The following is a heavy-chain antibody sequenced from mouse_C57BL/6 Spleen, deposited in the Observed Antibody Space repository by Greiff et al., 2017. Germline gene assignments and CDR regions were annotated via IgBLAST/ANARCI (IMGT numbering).Heavy chain of an antibody. Sequence: EVKLMESGGGLVKPGGSLKLSCAASGFTFSDYGMHWVRQAPEKGLEWVAYISSGSSTIYYADTVKGRFTISRDNAKNTLFLQMTSLRSEDTAMYYCAREGLDYYAMDYWGQGTSVTVSS. CDR3: AREGLDYYAMDY. J-gene: IGHJ4*01. CDR1: GFTFSDYG. CDR2: ISSGSSTI. V-gene: IGHV5-17*01.